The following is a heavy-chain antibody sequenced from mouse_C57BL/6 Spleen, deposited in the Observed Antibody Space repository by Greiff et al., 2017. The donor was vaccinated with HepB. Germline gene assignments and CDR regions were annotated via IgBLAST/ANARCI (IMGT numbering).Heavy chain of an antibody. CDR2: IYPGSGST. CDR3: ARRTYYDGLWFAY. D-gene: IGHD1-1*01. J-gene: IGHJ3*01. CDR1: GYTFTSYW. Sequence: QVQLKQPGAELVKPGASVKMSCKASGYTFTSYWITWVKQRPGQGLEWIGDIYPGSGSTNYNEKFKSKATLTVDTSSSTAYMQLSSLTSEDSAVYYCARRTYYDGLWFAYWGQGTLVTVSA. V-gene: IGHV1-55*01.